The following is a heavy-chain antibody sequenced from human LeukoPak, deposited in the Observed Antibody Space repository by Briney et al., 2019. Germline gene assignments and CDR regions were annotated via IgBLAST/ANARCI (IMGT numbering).Heavy chain of an antibody. CDR2: ISSSSSYI. Sequence: GGSLRLSCAASGFTFSSYSMNWVRQAPGKGLEWVSSISSSSSYIYYADSVKGRFTISRDNAKNSLYLQMNSLRAEDTAVYYCARDVRHTAMVTHYYGMDVWGQGTTVTVSS. J-gene: IGHJ6*02. D-gene: IGHD5-18*01. CDR3: ARDVRHTAMVTHYYGMDV. V-gene: IGHV3-21*01. CDR1: GFTFSSYS.